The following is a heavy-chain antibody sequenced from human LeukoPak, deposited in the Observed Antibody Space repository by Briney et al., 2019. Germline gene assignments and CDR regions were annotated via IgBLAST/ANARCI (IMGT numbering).Heavy chain of an antibody. CDR2: IYYSGST. D-gene: IGHD5-18*01. CDR1: GGSISSSSYY. CDR3: ARLMDTASGRYFDY. J-gene: IGHJ4*02. Sequence: SETLSLTCTVSGGSISSSSYYWGWIRQPPGKGLEWIGSIYYSGSTYYNPSLKSRVTISVDTSKNQFFLKLSSVTAADTAVYYCARLMDTASGRYFDYWGQGTLVTVSS. V-gene: IGHV4-39*01.